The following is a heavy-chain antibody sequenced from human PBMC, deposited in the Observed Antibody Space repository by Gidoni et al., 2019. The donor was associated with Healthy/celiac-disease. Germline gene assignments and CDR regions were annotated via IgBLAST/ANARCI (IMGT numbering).Heavy chain of an antibody. CDR3: AKDRWEITFGGVIPIDY. Sequence: QVQLVESGGGVVQPGGSLRLSCAASGFTFSSYGMHWVRQAPGKGLEWGAFIRYDGSNKYYADSVKGRFTISRDNSKNTLYLQMNSLRAEDTAVYYCAKDRWEITFGGVIPIDYWGQGTLVTVSS. CDR2: IRYDGSNK. D-gene: IGHD3-16*02. J-gene: IGHJ4*02. V-gene: IGHV3-30*02. CDR1: GFTFSSYG.